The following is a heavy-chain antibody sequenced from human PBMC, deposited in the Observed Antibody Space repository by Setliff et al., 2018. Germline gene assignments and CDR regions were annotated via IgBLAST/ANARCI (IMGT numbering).Heavy chain of an antibody. D-gene: IGHD3-9*01. Sequence: ASVKVSCKASGYTFTSSAINWVRQAPGQGLEWMGWINTNTGNPTYAQGFTGRFVFSLDTSVNTAYLQISSLKAEDTAVYYCVRWDYDIWYLGLYYYGMDVWGQGTTVTVSS. CDR3: VRWDYDIWYLGLYYYGMDV. CDR1: GYTFTSSA. J-gene: IGHJ6*02. V-gene: IGHV7-4-1*02. CDR2: INTNTGNP.